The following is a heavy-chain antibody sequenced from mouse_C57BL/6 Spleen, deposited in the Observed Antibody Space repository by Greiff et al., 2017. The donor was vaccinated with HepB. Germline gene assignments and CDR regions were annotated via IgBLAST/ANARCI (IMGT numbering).Heavy chain of an antibody. V-gene: IGHV1-64*01. CDR3: ARNWDEGY. D-gene: IGHD4-1*01. CDR2: IHPNSGST. CDR1: GYTFTSYW. J-gene: IGHJ2*01. Sequence: VQLQQSGAELVKPGTSVKLSCKASGYTFTSYWMHWVKQRPGQGLEWIGMIHPNSGSTNYNEKFKSKATLTVDKSSSTAYMQLSSLTSEDSAVYYCARNWDEGYWGQGTTLTVSS.